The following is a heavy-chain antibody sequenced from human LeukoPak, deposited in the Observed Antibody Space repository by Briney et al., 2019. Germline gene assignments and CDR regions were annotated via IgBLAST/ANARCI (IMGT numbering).Heavy chain of an antibody. CDR3: AREKAYYYDP. D-gene: IGHD3-22*01. CDR1: GGSISSSSYY. V-gene: IGHV4-61*01. Sequence: SETLSLTCTVSGGSISSSSYYWGWIRQPPGKGLEWIGFIYYSGSTNYNPSLKSRVTISVDTPKNQFSLMLSSVTAADTAVYYCAREKAYYYDPWGQGTLVTVSS. CDR2: IYYSGST. J-gene: IGHJ4*02.